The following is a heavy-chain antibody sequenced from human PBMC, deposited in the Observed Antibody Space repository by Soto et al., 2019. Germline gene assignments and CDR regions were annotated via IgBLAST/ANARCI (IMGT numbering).Heavy chain of an antibody. CDR1: GFSISTGGLG. J-gene: IGHJ4*02. Sequence: SGPTLVNPTQTLTLTCTFSGFSISTGGLGVGWIRQPPGKALEWLALIYWDDDKRYSPSLKSRLTITKDTSKNQVVLTMTNMDPVDTATYYCAHRLVDIVAFDYWGQGTLVTVSS. CDR3: AHRLVDIVAFDY. D-gene: IGHD5-12*01. CDR2: IYWDDDK. V-gene: IGHV2-5*02.